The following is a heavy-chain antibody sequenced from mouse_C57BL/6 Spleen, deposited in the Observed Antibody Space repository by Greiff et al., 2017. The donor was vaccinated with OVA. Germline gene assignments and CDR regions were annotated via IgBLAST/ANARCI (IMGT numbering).Heavy chain of an antibody. D-gene: IGHD1-1*01. CDR1: GYAFSSYW. V-gene: IGHV1-80*01. Sequence: VQLQQSGAELVKPGASVKISCKASGYAFSSYWMNWVKQRPGKGLEWIGQIYPGDGDTNYNGKFKGKATLTADKSSSTAYMQLSSLTSEDSAVYFCARSPRNYYGSSSWYFDVWGTGTTVTVSS. CDR2: IYPGDGDT. J-gene: IGHJ1*03. CDR3: ARSPRNYYGSSSWYFDV.